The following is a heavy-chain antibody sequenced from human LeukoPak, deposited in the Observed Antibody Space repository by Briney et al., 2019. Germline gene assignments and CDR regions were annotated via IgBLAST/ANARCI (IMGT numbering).Heavy chain of an antibody. Sequence: GGSLRLSCAASGFTFSSYDMHWVRQATGKGLEWVSAIGTAGDTYYSGSVKGRFTISRENAKNSLYLQMNSLRAGDTAVYYCARVGSGSYYRKPFDYWGQGTLVIVSS. CDR1: GFTFSSYD. D-gene: IGHD3-10*01. CDR2: IGTAGDT. V-gene: IGHV3-13*01. CDR3: ARVGSGSYYRKPFDY. J-gene: IGHJ4*02.